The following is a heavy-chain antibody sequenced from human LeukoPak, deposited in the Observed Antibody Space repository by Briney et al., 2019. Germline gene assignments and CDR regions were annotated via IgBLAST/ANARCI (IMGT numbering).Heavy chain of an antibody. CDR2: ISGSGGST. CDR3: AKAFGSRYYSDSSGSPVGY. J-gene: IGHJ4*02. V-gene: IGHV3-23*01. CDR1: GFTFSSYA. Sequence: GGSLRLSCAASGFTFSSYAMSWVRQAPGKGLEWVSAISGSGGSTYYADSVKGRFTISRDNSKNTLYLQMNSLRAEDTAVYYCAKAFGSRYYSDSSGSPVGYWGQGTLVTVSS. D-gene: IGHD3-22*01.